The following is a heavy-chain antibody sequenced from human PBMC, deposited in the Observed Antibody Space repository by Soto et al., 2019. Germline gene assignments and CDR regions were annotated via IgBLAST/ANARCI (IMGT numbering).Heavy chain of an antibody. CDR2: IWYDGSNK. CDR3: ARGSSGMDV. D-gene: IGHD6-13*01. V-gene: IGHV3-33*01. J-gene: IGHJ6*02. Sequence: PGGSLRLSCAPSGFTFSSYGIHWVRQAPGKGLEWVAVIWYDGSNKYYADSVKGRFTISRDNSKNTLYLQMNSLRAEDTAVYYCARGSSGMDVWGQGTTVTVSS. CDR1: GFTFSSYG.